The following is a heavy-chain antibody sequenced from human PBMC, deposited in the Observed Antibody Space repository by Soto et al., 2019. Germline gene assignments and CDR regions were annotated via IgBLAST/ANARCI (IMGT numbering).Heavy chain of an antibody. CDR3: AMVDLYVTPSPQDV. V-gene: IGHV1-18*03. Sequence: QVQLVQSGAEVKNPGASVKVSCKASGYRFTSYGIGWVRQAPGQGLEWMGWINAYNGNTNYAQNLQGRVTLTTDTSTSTAYMELRSLRSNDMAVYYCAMVDLYVTPSPQDVWGQGTTVTVSS. CDR2: INAYNGNT. D-gene: IGHD3-16*01. CDR1: GYRFTSYG. J-gene: IGHJ6*02.